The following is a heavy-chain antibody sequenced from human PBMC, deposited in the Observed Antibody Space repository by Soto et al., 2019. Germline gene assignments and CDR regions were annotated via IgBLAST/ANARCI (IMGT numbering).Heavy chain of an antibody. CDR3: ARNTVSAAGADYYGLDV. V-gene: IGHV3-23*01. CDR1: GFTFSSYA. J-gene: IGHJ6*02. D-gene: IGHD6-13*01. Sequence: GGSLRLSCAASGFTFSSYAMSWVRQAPGKGLEWVSAISGSGGSTYYADSVKGRFTISRDNSKNTLYLQMNSLRADDTAVYYCARNTVSAAGADYYGLDVWGQGTTVTVSS. CDR2: ISGSGGST.